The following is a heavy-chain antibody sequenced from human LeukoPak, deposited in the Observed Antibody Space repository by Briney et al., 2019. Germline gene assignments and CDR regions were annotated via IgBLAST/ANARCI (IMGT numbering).Heavy chain of an antibody. V-gene: IGHV3-73*01. CDR1: GFTFSDSA. Sequence: GGSLRLSCAASGFTFSDSAMHWVRQAPGKGLEWVGRMRSKTQNYATAYAASVKGRFTISRDDSKNTAFLQMNSLKTQDTAVYYCTNYDDSSDLWGYWGQGTLVTVSS. D-gene: IGHD3-22*01. J-gene: IGHJ4*02. CDR2: MRSKTQNYAT. CDR3: TNYDDSSDLWGY.